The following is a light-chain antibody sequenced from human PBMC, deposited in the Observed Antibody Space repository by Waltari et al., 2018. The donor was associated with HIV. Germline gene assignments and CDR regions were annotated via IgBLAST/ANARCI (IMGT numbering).Light chain of an antibody. CDR1: RRDVGTYDS. Sequence: QSALTQPASVSGSPGQAITLSCTGRRRDVGTYDSISWYQQHPGTAPKLIISDVTERPSGISNRFSGSKSGTTASLTISGLQAEDEAEYFCCSFAGSNFVFGSGTKVTVL. V-gene: IGLV2-23*02. CDR3: CSFAGSNFV. J-gene: IGLJ1*01. CDR2: DVT.